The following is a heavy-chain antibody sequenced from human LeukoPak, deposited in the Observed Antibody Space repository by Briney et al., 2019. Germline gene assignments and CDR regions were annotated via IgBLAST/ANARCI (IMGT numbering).Heavy chain of an antibody. V-gene: IGHV4-39*01. D-gene: IGHD3-3*01. CDR2: IYYSGST. CDR3: ARHGFRKSLSYYDFWSGYSTRNYFDY. Sequence: PSETLSLTCTVSGGSIRSSYYYWGWIRQPPGKGLEWIGSIYYSGSTYYNPSLKSRVTISVDTSKNQFSLKLSSVTAADTAVYYCARHGFRKSLSYYDFWSGYSTRNYFDYWGQGTLVTVSS. CDR1: GGSIRSSYYY. J-gene: IGHJ4*02.